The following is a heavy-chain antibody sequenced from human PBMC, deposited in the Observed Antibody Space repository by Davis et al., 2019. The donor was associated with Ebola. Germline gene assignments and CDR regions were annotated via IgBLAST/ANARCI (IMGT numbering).Heavy chain of an antibody. CDR2: IYPGDSDT. V-gene: IGHV5-51*01. CDR3: ARRRASDTTDY. Sequence: GESLKISCKGSGYSFTTYWIGWVRQMPGKGLEWMAIIYPGDSDTRYSPSFQGQVTISADRSISTAYLQWNSLKASDTAMYYCARRRASDTTDYWGQGTLVTVSS. CDR1: GYSFTTYW. J-gene: IGHJ4*02. D-gene: IGHD1-14*01.